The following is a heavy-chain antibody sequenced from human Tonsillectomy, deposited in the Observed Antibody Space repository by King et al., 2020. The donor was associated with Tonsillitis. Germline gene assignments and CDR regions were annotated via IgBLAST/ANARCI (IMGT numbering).Heavy chain of an antibody. Sequence: VQLVQSGAEVKKPGASVKVSCKASGYTFTGYYIHWVRQAPGQGLEWMGWINPYSGDTNYAHNFQGGVTMTRDTSITTAYMELSRLTSDDTAVYYCARGRYCSGGSCYSHFDYWGQGTLVTVSS. J-gene: IGHJ4*02. CDR3: ARGRYCSGGSCYSHFDY. V-gene: IGHV1-2*02. CDR2: INPYSGDT. CDR1: GYTFTGYY. D-gene: IGHD2-15*01.